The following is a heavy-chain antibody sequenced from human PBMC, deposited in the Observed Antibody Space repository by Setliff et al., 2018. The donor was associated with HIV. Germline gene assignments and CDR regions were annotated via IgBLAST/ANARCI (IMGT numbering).Heavy chain of an antibody. V-gene: IGHV3-30*04. CDR3: ARHFEI. CDR1: GFTFSNYA. Sequence: GGSLRLSCAASGFTFSNYAMHWVRQASGKGLEWVAVISYDGGIKNYADSLKGRFTISRDNSKNTLYLQMNSLRAEDTAVYYCARHFEIWGQGTMVTVSS. J-gene: IGHJ3*02. CDR2: ISYDGGIK.